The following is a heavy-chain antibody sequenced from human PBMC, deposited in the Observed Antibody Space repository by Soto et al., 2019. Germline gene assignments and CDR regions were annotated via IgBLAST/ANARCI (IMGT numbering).Heavy chain of an antibody. CDR2: IYHSGST. CDR3: ARANSGSYYVVAFDAFDI. Sequence: QVQLQESGPGLVKPSGTLSLTCAVSGGSISSSNWWSWVRQPPGKGLEWIGEIYHSGSTNYNPSLKSRVTISVDTSKNQFSLKLSSVTAADTAVYYCARANSGSYYVVAFDAFDIWGQGTMVTVSS. J-gene: IGHJ3*02. V-gene: IGHV4-4*02. CDR1: GGSISSSNW. D-gene: IGHD1-26*01.